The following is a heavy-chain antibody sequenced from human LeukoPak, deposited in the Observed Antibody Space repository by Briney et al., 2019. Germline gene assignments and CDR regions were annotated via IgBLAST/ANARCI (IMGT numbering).Heavy chain of an antibody. CDR3: AKPMVACSGGSCLFAFDI. D-gene: IGHD2-15*01. J-gene: IGHJ3*02. Sequence: GGSLRLSCAASGFTFSSYAMSWVRPAPGKGLGWVSAISGSGGSTYYADPVKGRFTISRDNSKNTLYLQMNSLRAEDTAVYYCAKPMVACSGGSCLFAFDIWGQATMVTVSS. CDR1: GFTFSSYA. V-gene: IGHV3-23*01. CDR2: ISGSGGST.